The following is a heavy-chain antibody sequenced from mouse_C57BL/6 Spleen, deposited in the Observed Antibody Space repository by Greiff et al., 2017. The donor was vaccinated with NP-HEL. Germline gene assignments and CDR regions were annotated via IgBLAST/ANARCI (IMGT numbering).Heavy chain of an antibody. CDR3: ARWDSSGDYFDY. D-gene: IGHD3-2*02. V-gene: IGHV1-26*01. CDR2: INPNNGGT. J-gene: IGHJ2*01. CDR1: GYTFTDYY. Sequence: VQLQQSGPELVKPGASVKISCKASGYTFTDYYMNWVKQSHGKSLEWIGDINPNNGGTSYNQKFKGKATLTVDKSSSTAYMELRSLTSEDSAVYYGARWDSSGDYFDYWGQGTTLTVSS.